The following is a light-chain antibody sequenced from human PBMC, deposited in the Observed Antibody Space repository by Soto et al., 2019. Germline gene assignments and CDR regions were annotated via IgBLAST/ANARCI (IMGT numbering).Light chain of an antibody. CDR2: AAS. V-gene: IGKV3-20*01. Sequence: EVVLTQSPGTVSLSPGERVTLSCRASQSVISNYLAWYQQRPGQAPRLLIYAASSRATGIPDRFSGSGSGTDFPLSISSLEPEDFAVYYCQQYGGSRTWPFGQGTKVEMK. CDR1: QSVISNY. CDR3: QQYGGSRTWP. J-gene: IGKJ1*01.